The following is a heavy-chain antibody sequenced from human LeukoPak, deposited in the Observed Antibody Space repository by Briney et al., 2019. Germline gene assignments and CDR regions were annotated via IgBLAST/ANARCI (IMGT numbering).Heavy chain of an antibody. J-gene: IGHJ3*02. CDR2: IYYSGST. CDR1: GGSISSSGSY. V-gene: IGHV4-61*08. D-gene: IGHD3-10*01. CDR3: ARGNAVMVWGVIQAFDI. Sequence: SETLSLTCSVSGGSISSSGSYWGWIHQPPGKGLEWIGYIYYSGSTNYNPSLKSRVTISVDTSKNQFSLKLSSVTAADTAVYYCARGNAVMVWGVIQAFDIWGQGTMVTVSS.